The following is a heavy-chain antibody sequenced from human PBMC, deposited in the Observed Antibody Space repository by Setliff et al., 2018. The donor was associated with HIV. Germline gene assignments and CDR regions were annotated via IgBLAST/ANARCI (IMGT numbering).Heavy chain of an antibody. CDR3: AKHAMYSTPSHFDN. CDR1: GASINSMTDY. D-gene: IGHD6-13*01. J-gene: IGHJ4*02. Sequence: SETLSLTCTVSGASINSMTDYWGWIRQPPGKGLEWIASIRYSGNTFYNPSLKSRTTIYVDPSKNQFSLKLTSVTAADTSVYFCAKHAMYSTPSHFDNWGQGSLVTVSS. V-gene: IGHV4-39*01. CDR2: IRYSGNT.